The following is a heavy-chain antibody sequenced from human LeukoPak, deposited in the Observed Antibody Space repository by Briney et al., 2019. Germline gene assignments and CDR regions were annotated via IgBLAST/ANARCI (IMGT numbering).Heavy chain of an antibody. Sequence: SETLSLTCTVSGGSISSYYWSWIRQPPGKGLEWTGYIYYSGSSNYNPSLKSRVTISVDTSKNQFSLKLSSVTAADTGVYYCARDQVFCSSKTCYEILNDYWGQGTAVTVSS. CDR1: GGSISSYY. D-gene: IGHD2-2*01. CDR2: IYYSGSS. J-gene: IGHJ4*02. CDR3: ARDQVFCSSKTCYEILNDY. V-gene: IGHV4-59*12.